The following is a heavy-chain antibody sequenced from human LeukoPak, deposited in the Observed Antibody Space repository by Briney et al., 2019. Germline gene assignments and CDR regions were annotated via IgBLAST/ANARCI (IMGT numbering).Heavy chain of an antibody. J-gene: IGHJ4*02. V-gene: IGHV1-2*02. Sequence: ASVKVSCKASGYTFTGYYMHWVRQAPGQGLEWMGWINPNSGGTNYAQKFQGGVTMTRDTSISTAYMELSRLRSDDTAVYYCARASPSYSSVDYWGQGTLVTVSS. D-gene: IGHD3-10*01. CDR2: INPNSGGT. CDR3: ARASPSYSSVDY. CDR1: GYTFTGYY.